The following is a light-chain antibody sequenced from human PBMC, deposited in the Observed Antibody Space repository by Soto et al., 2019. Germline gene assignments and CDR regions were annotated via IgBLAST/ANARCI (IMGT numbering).Light chain of an antibody. Sequence: DIQMTQSPSSLSASVGDRVTITCQASQDISNVLNWYQQKPGKAPKLLIYDASNLETGVPSRFSGSGYGTDFTFTISSLQPEDTATYYCQQYDNLPPFTFGPGTKVDIK. V-gene: IGKV1-33*01. J-gene: IGKJ3*01. CDR2: DAS. CDR3: QQYDNLPPFT. CDR1: QDISNV.